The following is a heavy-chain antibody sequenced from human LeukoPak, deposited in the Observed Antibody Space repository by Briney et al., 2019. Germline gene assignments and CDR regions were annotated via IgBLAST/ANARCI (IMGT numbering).Heavy chain of an antibody. CDR3: AQGHSHTAMYF. J-gene: IGHJ4*02. CDR2: IRFDGSNT. CDR1: GFTFSSYG. D-gene: IGHD5-18*01. V-gene: IGHV3-30*02. Sequence: GGSLRLSCAASGFTFSSYGMHWVRQAPGKGLEWVTFIRFDGSNTYYSDSVKGRFTISRDNSKNTLYLQMNSLRVEDTAVYYCAQGHSHTAMYFWGQGILVTVSS.